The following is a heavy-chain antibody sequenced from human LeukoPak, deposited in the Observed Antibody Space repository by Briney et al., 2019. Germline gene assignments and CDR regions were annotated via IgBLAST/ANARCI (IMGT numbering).Heavy chain of an antibody. J-gene: IGHJ3*02. D-gene: IGHD3-3*01. CDR2: ISGSGGST. CDR1: GFTFSSYA. CDR3: AKVPARYYDFWSGKDAFDI. V-gene: IGHV3-23*01. Sequence: GRSLRLSCAASGFTFSSYAMSWVRQAPGKGLEWVSAISGSGGSTYYADSVKGRFTISRDNSKNTLYLQMNSLRAEDTAVYYCAKVPARYYDFWSGKDAFDIWGQGTMVTVS.